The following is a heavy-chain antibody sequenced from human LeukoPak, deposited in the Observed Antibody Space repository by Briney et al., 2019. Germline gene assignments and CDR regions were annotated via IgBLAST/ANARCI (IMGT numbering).Heavy chain of an antibody. CDR1: GFTFSSYG. Sequence: PGGSLRLSCAASGFTFSSYGMHWVRQAPGKGLEWVAVISYDGSNKYYADSVKGRFTISRDNSKNTLYLQMNSLRAEDTAVYYCAKGDDTAMATFRFDYWGQGTLVTVSS. CDR3: AKGDDTAMATFRFDY. D-gene: IGHD5-18*01. V-gene: IGHV3-30*18. CDR2: ISYDGSNK. J-gene: IGHJ4*02.